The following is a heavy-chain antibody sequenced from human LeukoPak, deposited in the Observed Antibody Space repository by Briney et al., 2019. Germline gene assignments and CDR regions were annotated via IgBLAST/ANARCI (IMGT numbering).Heavy chain of an antibody. CDR3: AKERGPRSAFDY. CDR2: ISNDGSDK. J-gene: IGHJ4*02. Sequence: SCKASGYTFTGYYMHWVRQAPGKGLEWVAVISNDGSDKYYVDSVKGRFTISRDNSKNTLYLRMNSLRTEDTAVYYCAKERGPRSAFDYWGQGTLVSVSS. V-gene: IGHV3-30*18. CDR1: GYTFTGYY.